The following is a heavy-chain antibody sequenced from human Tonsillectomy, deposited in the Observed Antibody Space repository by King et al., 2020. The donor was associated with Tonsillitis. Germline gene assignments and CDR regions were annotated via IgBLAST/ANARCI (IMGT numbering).Heavy chain of an antibody. CDR3: SSKTYYNFWTGLDY. J-gene: IGHJ4*02. CDR2: INPSGST. D-gene: IGHD3-3*01. Sequence: VQLQQWGAGLLKPSETLSLTCAVSGGSFMRYHWTWILQPPGKGLEWIVEINPSGSTHYNPSLKSRVTISVDTSKNQVSLNLSSVTASDTAVYYCSSKTYYNFWTGLDYWGQGTLVTVSS. V-gene: IGHV4-34*01. CDR1: GGSFMRYH.